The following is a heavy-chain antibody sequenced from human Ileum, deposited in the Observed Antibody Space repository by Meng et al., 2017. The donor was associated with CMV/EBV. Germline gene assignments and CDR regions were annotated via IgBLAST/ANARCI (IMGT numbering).Heavy chain of an antibody. CDR2: VTYNGGNE. D-gene: IGHD3-10*01. V-gene: IGHV3-30*02. J-gene: IGHJ4*02. CDR3: AKNSETYYKD. Sequence: GESLKISCTPTDFTLTIYGIHWVRQPPGKGLEWVAFVTYNGGNEYYEDSVRGRFTISRDNSKNTVYLQMNSLRAEDTAVYYCAKNSETYYKDWGQGTVVTVSS. CDR1: DFTLTIYG.